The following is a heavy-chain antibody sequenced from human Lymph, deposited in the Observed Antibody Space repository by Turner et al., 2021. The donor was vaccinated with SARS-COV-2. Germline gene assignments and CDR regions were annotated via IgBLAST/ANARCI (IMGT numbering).Heavy chain of an antibody. CDR1: GYSFPTYW. CDR3: ARREWGGSLGHIDY. D-gene: IGHD3-3*01. Sequence: EVQLVQSGAAVKKPGESLKISCRPSGYSFPTYWIGWVRQMPGKGREWMGIIYPGDSDTRYSPSFQGQVTISADKSISTAYLQWSSLKASDTAMYYCARREWGGSLGHIDYWGQGTLVTVSS. V-gene: IGHV5-51*01. J-gene: IGHJ4*02. CDR2: IYPGDSDT.